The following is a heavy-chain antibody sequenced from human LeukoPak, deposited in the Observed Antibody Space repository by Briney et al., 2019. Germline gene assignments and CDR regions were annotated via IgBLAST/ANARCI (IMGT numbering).Heavy chain of an antibody. Sequence: PSETLSLTCTVSGYSTTTGYYWALIRQPPGKGLEGIGRIYQNGNTYYTPSLKSRVTMSVDTSKNQFSLKLNSVTAADTAVYFCARGDYYNLFTSSYTFCFDPWGQGTLVTVSS. V-gene: IGHV4-38-2*02. J-gene: IGHJ5*02. CDR1: GYSTTTGYY. CDR3: ARGDYYNLFTSSYTFCFDP. CDR2: IYQNGNT. D-gene: IGHD3-9*01.